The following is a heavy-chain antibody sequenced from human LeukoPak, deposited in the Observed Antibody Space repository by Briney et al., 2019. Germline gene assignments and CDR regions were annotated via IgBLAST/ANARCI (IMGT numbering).Heavy chain of an antibody. CDR2: ISGDGGST. Sequence: GGSLRLSCAASGFTFDDYATHWVRQAPGKGLEWVSLISGDGGSTYYPDSVKGRFTISRDNSKNSLYLQMNSLRTEDTALYYCAKTHLYYYDSSGYSPFDYWGQGTLVTVSS. V-gene: IGHV3-43*02. CDR1: GFTFDDYA. CDR3: AKTHLYYYDSSGYSPFDY. J-gene: IGHJ4*02. D-gene: IGHD3-22*01.